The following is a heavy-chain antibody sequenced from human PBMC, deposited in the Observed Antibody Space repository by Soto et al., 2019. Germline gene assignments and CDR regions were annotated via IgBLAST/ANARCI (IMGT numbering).Heavy chain of an antibody. Sequence: QMQLVESGGGVVQPGRSLRLSCAASGFTFRSYGIHWVRQAPGKGLEWVALIWFDGSKKYYVDSVKGRFAVSRDNSKNTLYLQMNSLRVEDTAVYYCARDRIVPYGYGTDVWGQRTTVTGS. V-gene: IGHV3-33*01. CDR2: IWFDGSKK. J-gene: IGHJ6*02. CDR3: ARDRIVPYGYGTDV. D-gene: IGHD1-26*01. CDR1: GFTFRSYG.